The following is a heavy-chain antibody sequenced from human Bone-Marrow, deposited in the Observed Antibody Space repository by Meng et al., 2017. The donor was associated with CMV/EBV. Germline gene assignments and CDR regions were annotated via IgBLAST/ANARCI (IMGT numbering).Heavy chain of an antibody. V-gene: IGHV5-51*01. CDR2: IYPGDSDI. CDR1: GDSFTTYW. Sequence: KVSCKGSGDSFTTYWIGWVRQMPGKGPEWRGIIYPGDSDIGYSPSFQGQVTISAEKSISTAYLQWSSLKASDTALYYCARLPPNYYDSNAFQARVDYWGQGTLVTVAS. D-gene: IGHD3-22*01. CDR3: ARLPPNYYDSNAFQARVDY. J-gene: IGHJ4*02.